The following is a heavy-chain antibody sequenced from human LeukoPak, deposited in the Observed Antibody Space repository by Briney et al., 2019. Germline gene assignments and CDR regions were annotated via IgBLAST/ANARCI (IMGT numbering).Heavy chain of an antibody. J-gene: IGHJ4*02. D-gene: IGHD5-18*01. CDR1: GYTFTSYG. V-gene: IGHV1-18*01. CDR3: AREHWDTAMVYLDY. Sequence: ASVKVSCKASGYTFTSYGISWVRQAPGQGLEWMGWISAYNGNTNYAQKLQGRVTMTTDTSTSTAYMELRSLRSDDTAVYYCAREHWDTAMVYLDYWGQGTLVTVSS. CDR2: ISAYNGNT.